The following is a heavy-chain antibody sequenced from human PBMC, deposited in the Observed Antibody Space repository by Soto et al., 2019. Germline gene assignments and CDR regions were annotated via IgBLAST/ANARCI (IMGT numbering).Heavy chain of an antibody. Sequence: GGSLRLSCAASGFTFSSYEMNWVRQAPGKGMEWVSYISSSGSTIYYADSPKDRISISRDNAKNSLYLQMISLRAEDTAVYYCAAPIVVVPADDSFDIWGQVTMIPV. CDR3: AAPIVVVPADDSFDI. D-gene: IGHD2-2*01. CDR2: ISSSGSTI. J-gene: IGHJ3*02. CDR1: GFTFSSYE. V-gene: IGHV3-48*03.